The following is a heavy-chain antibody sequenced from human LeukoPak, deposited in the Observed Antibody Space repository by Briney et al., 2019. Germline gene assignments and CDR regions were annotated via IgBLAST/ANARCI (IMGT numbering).Heavy chain of an antibody. CDR3: ARFQMSENGWWYYFDY. V-gene: IGHV1-69*13. CDR1: GGTFSSYA. D-gene: IGHD2-8*02. Sequence: SVKVSCKASGGTFSSYAISWVRQAPGQGLEWMGGIITIFGTANYAQKFQGRVTITADESTSTAYMELSSLRSEDTAVYYCARFQMSENGWWYYFDYWGQGTLVTVSS. J-gene: IGHJ4*02. CDR2: IITIFGTA.